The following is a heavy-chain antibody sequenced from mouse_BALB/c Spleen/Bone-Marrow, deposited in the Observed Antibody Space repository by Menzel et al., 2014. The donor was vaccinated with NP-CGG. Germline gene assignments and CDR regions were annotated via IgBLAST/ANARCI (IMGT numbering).Heavy chain of an antibody. V-gene: IGHV14-3*02. J-gene: IGHJ3*01. D-gene: IGHD2-1*01. CDR2: IDPANGNT. CDR1: GFNIKDTY. Sequence: VQLQQSGAELVKPGASVKLSCTASGFNIKDTYMHWVKQRPEQGPEWIGRIDPANGNTKYDPKFQGKATITADTPSNTAYLQLSSLTSEDTAVYYCARNGNYGAWFAYWGQGTLVTVSA. CDR3: ARNGNYGAWFAY.